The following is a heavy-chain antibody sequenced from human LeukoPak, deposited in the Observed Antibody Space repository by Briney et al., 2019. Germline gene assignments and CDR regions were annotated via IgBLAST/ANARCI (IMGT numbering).Heavy chain of an antibody. J-gene: IGHJ4*02. V-gene: IGHV3-74*01. CDR3: ARRSSFGY. CDR1: GFTFSSYL. CDR2: INSYGSDT. D-gene: IGHD3-10*01. Sequence: GGSLRLSCAASGFTFSSYLMHWVRQAPGKGLVWVSRINSYGSDTGYADSVKGRFTISRDNAKNTPHLQMNSLRAEDTAVYYCARRSSFGYWGQGTLVTVSS.